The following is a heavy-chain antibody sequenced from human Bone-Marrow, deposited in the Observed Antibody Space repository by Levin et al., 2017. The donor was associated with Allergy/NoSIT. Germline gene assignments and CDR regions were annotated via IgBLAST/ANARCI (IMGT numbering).Heavy chain of an antibody. CDR3: ARSEAGEWEQTLDY. J-gene: IGHJ4*02. CDR1: GGSISSSSYY. CDR2: IYYSGST. V-gene: IGHV4-39*01. D-gene: IGHD1-26*01. Sequence: SETLSLTCTVSGGSISSSSYYWGWIRQPPGKGLEWIGSIYYSGSTYYNPSLKSRVTISVDTSKNQFSLKLSSVTAADTAVYYCARSEAGEWEQTLDYWGQGTLVTVSS.